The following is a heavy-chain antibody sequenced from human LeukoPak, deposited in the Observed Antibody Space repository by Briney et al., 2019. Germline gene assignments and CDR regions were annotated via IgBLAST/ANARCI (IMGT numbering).Heavy chain of an antibody. V-gene: IGHV4-39*07. CDR1: GDSISSSSYY. Sequence: SSETLSLTCTVSGDSISSSSYYWGWIRQPPGKGLEWIGSIYYSGSTYYNPSLKSRVTISVDTSKNQFSLKLSSVTAADTAVYYCARVGRYYYGSGSYLFTSPFSTGFDYWGQGTLVTVSS. CDR2: IYYSGST. J-gene: IGHJ4*02. D-gene: IGHD3-10*01. CDR3: ARVGRYYYGSGSYLFTSPFSTGFDY.